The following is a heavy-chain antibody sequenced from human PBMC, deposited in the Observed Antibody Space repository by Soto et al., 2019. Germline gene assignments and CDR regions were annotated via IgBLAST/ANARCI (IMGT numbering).Heavy chain of an antibody. J-gene: IGHJ5*02. CDR1: GYSFTSYW. Sequence: PGESLKISCKGSGYSFTSYWISWVRQMPGKGLEWMGRIDPSDSCTNYSPSFQGHVTISADKSISTAYLQWSSLKASDTAMYYCARNRDIVVVPAAPGAWFDPWGQGTLVTVSS. CDR2: IDPSDSCT. CDR3: ARNRDIVVVPAAPGAWFDP. V-gene: IGHV5-10-1*01. D-gene: IGHD2-2*01.